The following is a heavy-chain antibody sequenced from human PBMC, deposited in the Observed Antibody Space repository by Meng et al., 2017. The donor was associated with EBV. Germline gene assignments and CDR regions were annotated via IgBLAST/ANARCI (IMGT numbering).Heavy chain of an antibody. J-gene: IGHJ4*02. CDR3: AHSRVGATEFDY. CDR1: GFSLSTRGVG. D-gene: IGHD1-26*01. CDR2: IYWDDDK. V-gene: IGHV2-5*02. Sequence: QISLKECGPTLSKPTQTLTLTCNFSGFSLSTRGVGVGWSCQPPGKALEWLALIYWDDDKRYSPSLKSRLTITKDTSKNQVVLTMTNMDPVDTATYYCAHSRVGATEFDYWGQGTLVTVSS.